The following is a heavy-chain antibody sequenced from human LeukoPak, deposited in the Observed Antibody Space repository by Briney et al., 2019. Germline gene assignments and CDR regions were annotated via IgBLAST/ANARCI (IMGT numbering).Heavy chain of an antibody. CDR2: IYYSGST. Sequence: SETLSLTCTVSGGSISSYYWSWIRQPPGKGLERIGYIYYSGSTNYNPSLQSRATISVDTSKNQFSLNLSSVTAADTAVYYCATSGGGYGSYYYYMDVWGKGTTVTISS. D-gene: IGHD3-22*01. CDR3: ATSGGGYGSYYYYMDV. J-gene: IGHJ6*03. V-gene: IGHV4-59*01. CDR1: GGSISSYY.